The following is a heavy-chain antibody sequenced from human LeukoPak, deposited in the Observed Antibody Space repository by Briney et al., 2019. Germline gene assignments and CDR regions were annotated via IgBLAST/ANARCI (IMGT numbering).Heavy chain of an antibody. CDR3: ARDLATVTPGYYMDV. J-gene: IGHJ6*03. V-gene: IGHV1-8*01. D-gene: IGHD4-17*01. Sequence: GASVKVSCKASGYTFTSYDINWVRQATGQGLEWMGWMNPNSGNTGYAQKLQGRVTMTTDTSTSTAYMELRSLRSDDTAVYYCARDLATVTPGYYMDVWGKGTTVTVSS. CDR2: MNPNSGNT. CDR1: GYTFTSYD.